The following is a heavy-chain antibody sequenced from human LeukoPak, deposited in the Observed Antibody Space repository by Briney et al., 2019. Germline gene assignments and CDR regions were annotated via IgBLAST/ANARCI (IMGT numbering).Heavy chain of an antibody. V-gene: IGHV1-46*01. CDR2: INPSGSST. Sequence: ASLRVSSKASGYTLTNYYIHWVRQAPGQGREWMGIINPSGSSTSYAQKLQGRVTMTRDTSTSTVYMELSSLRSEDTAVYYCAGGTTNTKGAFDMWGQGKMVTVSS. J-gene: IGHJ3*02. CDR3: AGGTTNTKGAFDM. D-gene: IGHD2-8*01. CDR1: GYTLTNYY.